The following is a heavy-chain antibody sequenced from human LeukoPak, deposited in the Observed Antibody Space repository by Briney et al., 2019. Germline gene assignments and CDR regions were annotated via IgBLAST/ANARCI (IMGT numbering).Heavy chain of an antibody. D-gene: IGHD6-6*01. V-gene: IGHV4-61*02. CDR2: IYTSGST. CDR1: GGSISSGSYY. CDR3: AREQLKIAARTFDY. J-gene: IGHJ4*02. Sequence: SETLSLTCTVSGGSISSGSYYWSWIRQPAGKGLEWIGRIYTSGSTNYNPSLKSRVTISVDTSKNQFSLKLSSVTAADTAVYYCAREQLKIAARTFDYWGQGTLVTVSS.